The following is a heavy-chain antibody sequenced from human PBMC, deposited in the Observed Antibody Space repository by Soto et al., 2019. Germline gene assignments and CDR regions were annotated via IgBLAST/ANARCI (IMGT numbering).Heavy chain of an antibody. CDR2: IIPILGIA. Sequence: QVQLVHSGAEVKKPGSSVKISYKASGGTFSSYTISWVRQAPGQGLEWMGRIIPILGIANYAQKFQGRVTITADKSTSTAYMELSSLRSEDTAVYYCARVGIAVAGTGGCFDPWGQGTLVTVSS. D-gene: IGHD6-19*01. J-gene: IGHJ5*02. CDR1: GGTFSSYT. V-gene: IGHV1-69*02. CDR3: ARVGIAVAGTGGCFDP.